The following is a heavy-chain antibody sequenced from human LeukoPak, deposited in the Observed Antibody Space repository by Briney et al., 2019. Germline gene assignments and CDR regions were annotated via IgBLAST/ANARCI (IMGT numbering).Heavy chain of an antibody. D-gene: IGHD1-26*01. J-gene: IGHJ5*02. Sequence: GGSLRLSCAASGFTFSSYSMNWVRQAPGKGLEWVSYISSSSSTIYYADSVKGRFTISRDNAKNSLYLQLNSLRAEDTAVYYCARSLVVGATYPYPGGKGPLATVPS. CDR2: ISSSSSTI. V-gene: IGHV3-48*01. CDR3: ARSLVVGATYPYP. CDR1: GFTFSSYS.